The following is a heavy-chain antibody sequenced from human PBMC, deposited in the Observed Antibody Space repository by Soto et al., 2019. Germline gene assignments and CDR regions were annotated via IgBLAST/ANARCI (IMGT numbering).Heavy chain of an antibody. V-gene: IGHV3-9*01. CDR3: VKDALTTVAYYFDY. CDR1: GFRFDDYG. J-gene: IGHJ4*02. D-gene: IGHD4-17*01. Sequence: GGSLRLSCEVSGFRFDDYGMHWVRQAPGKGLEWIAGISRDSRSISYGASMKGRFTISRDNAKNSLYLQLNSLRADDTAFYYCVKDALTTVAYYFDYWGRGALVTVSS. CDR2: ISRDSRSI.